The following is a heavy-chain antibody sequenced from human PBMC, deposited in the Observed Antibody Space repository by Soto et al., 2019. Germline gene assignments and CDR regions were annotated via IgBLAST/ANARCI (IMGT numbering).Heavy chain of an antibody. CDR1: GGSISSGGYF. V-gene: IGHV4-30-4*01. Sequence: QVQLQESGPGLVEPSQTLSLTCTVSGGSISSGGYFWSWIRQPPGKGLEWIGHVYNIGSTYSNPSLTSRITIAVDTSKNQFYLRLSFVTAADTAVYYCARGPAGDKVDYWGQGTLVTVSS. CDR2: VYNIGST. J-gene: IGHJ4*02. D-gene: IGHD7-27*01. CDR3: ARGPAGDKVDY.